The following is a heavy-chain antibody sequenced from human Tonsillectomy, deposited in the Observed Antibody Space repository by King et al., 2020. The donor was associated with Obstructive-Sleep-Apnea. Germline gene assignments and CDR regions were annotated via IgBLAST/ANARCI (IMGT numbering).Heavy chain of an antibody. CDR2: ISSSSYSI. D-gene: IGHD3-16*01. CDR3: ARDTNTGLVTGLFDF. Sequence: VQLVESGGGLVQPGGSLRLSCAASGFSLRSYGMNWVRQTPGKGREGVSYISSSSYSIDYADFLKGRFTISRDNAKNSLYLQMNSLRAEDTAVYYCARDTNTGLVTGLFDFWGQGTLVTVSS. V-gene: IGHV3-48*04. J-gene: IGHJ4*02. CDR1: GFSLRSYG.